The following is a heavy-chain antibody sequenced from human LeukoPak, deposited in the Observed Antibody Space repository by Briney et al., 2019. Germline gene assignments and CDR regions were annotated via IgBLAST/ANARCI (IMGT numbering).Heavy chain of an antibody. J-gene: IGHJ4*02. V-gene: IGHV5-51*01. CDR3: ARIPRYCSGGSCLIDY. D-gene: IGHD2-15*01. CDR1: GYTFTNYW. Sequence: GESLKISCKGSGYTFTNYWIGWVRQMSGKGLEWMGIIYPGDSDTRYSPSFQGQVTFSADKSISTAYLQWSSLKASDTAMYYCARIPRYCSGGSCLIDYWGQGTLVTVSS. CDR2: IYPGDSDT.